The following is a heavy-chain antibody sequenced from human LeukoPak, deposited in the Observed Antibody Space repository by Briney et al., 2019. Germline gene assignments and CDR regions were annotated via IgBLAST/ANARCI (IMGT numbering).Heavy chain of an antibody. Sequence: PSETLSLTCAVYGGSFSGYYWSWIRQPPGKGLEWIGEINHSGSTNYNPSLKSRVTISVDTSKNQFSLNLSSVIAADTAVYYCAGEIAALGHWGQGTLVTVSS. CDR3: AGEIAALGH. CDR2: INHSGST. V-gene: IGHV4-34*01. D-gene: IGHD6-6*01. CDR1: GGSFSGYY. J-gene: IGHJ4*02.